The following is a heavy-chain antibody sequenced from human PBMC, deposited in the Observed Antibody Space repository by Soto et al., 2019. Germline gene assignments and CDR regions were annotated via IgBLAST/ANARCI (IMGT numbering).Heavy chain of an antibody. CDR3: ARRIAAARHKYSYYYYGMDV. CDR2: IYPGDSDT. D-gene: IGHD6-13*01. J-gene: IGHJ6*02. CDR1: GYSFTSYW. V-gene: IGHV5-51*01. Sequence: GESLKISCKGSGYSFTSYWIGWVRQMPGKGLEWMGIIYPGDSDTRYSPSFQGQVTISADKSISTAYLQWSSLKASDTAMYYCARRIAAARHKYSYYYYGMDVWGQGTTVTVSS.